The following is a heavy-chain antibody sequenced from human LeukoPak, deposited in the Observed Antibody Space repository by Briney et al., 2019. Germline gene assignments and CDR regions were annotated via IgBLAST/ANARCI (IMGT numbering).Heavy chain of an antibody. CDR3: AKGWELRGLFDY. CDR1: GFTFSSYA. V-gene: IGHV3-23*01. CDR2: ISGSGGST. D-gene: IGHD1-26*01. J-gene: IGHJ4*02. Sequence: GGSLRLSCAASGFTFSSYATSWVRQAPGKGLEWVSAISGSGGSTYYADSVKGRFTISRDNSKNTLYLQMNSLRAEDTAVYYCAKGWELRGLFDYWGQGTLVTVSS.